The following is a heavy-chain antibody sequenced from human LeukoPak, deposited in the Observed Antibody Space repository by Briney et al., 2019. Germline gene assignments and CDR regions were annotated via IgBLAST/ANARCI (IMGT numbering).Heavy chain of an antibody. J-gene: IGHJ4*02. Sequence: GGSLRLSCAASGFTFSPYSMNWVRQAPGKGLEWVSSISSSSSYVYYADSVKGRFTISRDNAKNSLYPQMNSLRAEDTAVYYCARDNYVWGSYRYDYFDYWGQGTLVTVSS. CDR2: ISSSSSYV. CDR1: GFTFSPYS. D-gene: IGHD3-16*02. CDR3: ARDNYVWGSYRYDYFDY. V-gene: IGHV3-21*01.